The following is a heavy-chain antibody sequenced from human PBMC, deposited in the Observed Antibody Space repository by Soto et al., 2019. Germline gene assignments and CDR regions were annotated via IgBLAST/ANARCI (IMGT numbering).Heavy chain of an antibody. Sequence: GGSLRLSCAASGFTFSSYAMSWGRQAPGKGLELVSAISGSGGSTYYADSVKGRFTISRDNSKNTLYLQMNSLRAEDTAVYYCAKAGIVATTISYYYYYGMDVWGQGTTVTVSS. J-gene: IGHJ6*02. V-gene: IGHV3-23*01. CDR3: AKAGIVATTISYYYYYGMDV. CDR1: GFTFSSYA. CDR2: ISGSGGST. D-gene: IGHD5-12*01.